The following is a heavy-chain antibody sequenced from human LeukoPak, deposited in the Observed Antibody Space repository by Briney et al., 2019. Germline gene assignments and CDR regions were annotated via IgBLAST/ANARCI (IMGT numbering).Heavy chain of an antibody. Sequence: TGGSLRLSCAASGFTFSSYSMNWVRQAPGKGLEWVSSISSSSSYIYYADSVKGRFTISRDNAKNSLYLQMNSLRAEDTAVYYCARDIVVVPAAIEGGWFDPWGQGTLVTVSS. CDR2: ISSSSSYI. CDR3: ARDIVVVPAAIEGGWFDP. V-gene: IGHV3-21*01. D-gene: IGHD2-2*01. J-gene: IGHJ5*02. CDR1: GFTFSSYS.